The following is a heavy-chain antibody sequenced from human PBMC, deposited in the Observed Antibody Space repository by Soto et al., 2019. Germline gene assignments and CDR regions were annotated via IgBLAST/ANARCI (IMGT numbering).Heavy chain of an antibody. CDR1: GFTFSSYS. V-gene: IGHV3-21*01. Sequence: EVQLVESGGGLVKPGGSLRLSCAASGFTFSSYSMNWVRQAPGKGLEWVSSISSSSSYIYYADSVKGRFTISSDNAKNSLYLQMNSLRAEDTAVHYCARGATVTTYYYYYYMDVWCKGTTVTVSS. D-gene: IGHD4-4*01. J-gene: IGHJ6*03. CDR3: ARGATVTTYYYYYYMDV. CDR2: ISSSSSYI.